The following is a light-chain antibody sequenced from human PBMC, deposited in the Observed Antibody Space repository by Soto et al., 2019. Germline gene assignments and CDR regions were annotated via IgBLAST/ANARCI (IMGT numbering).Light chain of an antibody. V-gene: IGKV3-15*01. CDR2: GAS. CDR1: QSVSTD. J-gene: IGKJ4*01. Sequence: EVVMTQSPATLSVSPGERATISCRASQSVSTDLAWYQQTPGQAPMLLIYGASTRAAGIPARFSGSWSGKDFTLTISTLKSEALADYYCQQYNDWLTFGGGTKVEIE. CDR3: QQYNDWLT.